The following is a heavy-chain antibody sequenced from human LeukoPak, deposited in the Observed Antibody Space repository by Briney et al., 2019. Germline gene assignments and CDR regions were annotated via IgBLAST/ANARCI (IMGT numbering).Heavy chain of an antibody. D-gene: IGHD6-19*01. V-gene: IGHV3-30*04. Sequence: GGSLRLSCVASGFTFSASTMHWVRQAPGKGLEWVAVLSYDGFTQYYADSVKGRFTISRDNSKNTLYLQMNSLRAEDTAVYYCARGTAVAGTDYWGQGTLVTVSS. CDR2: LSYDGFTQ. CDR3: ARGTAVAGTDY. J-gene: IGHJ4*02. CDR1: GFTFSAST.